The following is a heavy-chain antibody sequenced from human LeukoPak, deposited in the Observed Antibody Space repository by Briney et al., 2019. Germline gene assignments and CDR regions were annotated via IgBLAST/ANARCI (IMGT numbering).Heavy chain of an antibody. CDR3: ARDAQWLARVYYYGMDV. J-gene: IGHJ6*02. V-gene: IGHV1-18*01. D-gene: IGHD6-19*01. Sequence: ASVKVSCKASGYTFTSYGISWVRQAPGQGLGWMGWISAYSGNTNYAQKVQGRVTMTTDTSTSTAYMELRSLRSDDTAVYYCARDAQWLARVYYYGMDVWGQGTTVTVSS. CDR1: GYTFTSYG. CDR2: ISAYSGNT.